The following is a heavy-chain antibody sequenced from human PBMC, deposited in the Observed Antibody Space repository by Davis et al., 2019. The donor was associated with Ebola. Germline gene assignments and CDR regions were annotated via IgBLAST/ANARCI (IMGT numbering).Heavy chain of an antibody. CDR3: ARVGTDLFDY. CDR2: INSDGSRT. D-gene: IGHD6-13*01. V-gene: IGHV3-74*01. CDR1: GFTFSSHW. J-gene: IGHJ4*02. Sequence: GESLKISCAASGFTFSSHWMHWVRQAPGKGLVWVSRINSDGSRTTYADSVKGRFTISRDNAKNTLYLQMNSLRAEDTAVYYCARVGTDLFDYWGQGTLVTVSS.